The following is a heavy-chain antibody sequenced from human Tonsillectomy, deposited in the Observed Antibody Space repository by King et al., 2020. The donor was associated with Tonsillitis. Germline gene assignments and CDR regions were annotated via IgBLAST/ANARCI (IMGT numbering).Heavy chain of an antibody. V-gene: IGHV4-39*01. CDR1: GGSISSSDQY. CDR3: ARYVSGSFDY. D-gene: IGHD1-26*01. CDR2: MYNSGTT. J-gene: IGHJ4*02. Sequence: QLQESGPGVVKPSETLSLTCTVSGGSISSSDQYWAWIRQPPGKGLEWIGYMYNSGTTFYNPSLKSRITISGGTSEKRFSLKLSSVTAADTAVYFCARYVSGSFDYWGQGALVTVSS.